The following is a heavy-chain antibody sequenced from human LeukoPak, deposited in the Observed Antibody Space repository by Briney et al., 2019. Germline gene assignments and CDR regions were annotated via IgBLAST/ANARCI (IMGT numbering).Heavy chain of an antibody. Sequence: GGSLRLSSAASGFTVSSNYMSWVRQAPGKGLEWVSVIYSGGSTYYADSVKGRFTISRDNSKNTLYLQMNSLRAEDTAVYYCVNRDDYWGQGTLVTVSS. CDR2: IYSGGST. CDR3: VNRDDY. V-gene: IGHV3-66*02. CDR1: GFTVSSNY. D-gene: IGHD2/OR15-2a*01. J-gene: IGHJ4*02.